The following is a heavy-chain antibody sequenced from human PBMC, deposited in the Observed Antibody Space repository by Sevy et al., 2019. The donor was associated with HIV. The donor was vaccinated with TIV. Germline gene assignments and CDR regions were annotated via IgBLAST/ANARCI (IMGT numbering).Heavy chain of an antibody. J-gene: IGHJ6*03. CDR2: ISSSGSYT. Sequence: GGSLRLSCAASGFTFSGYTMNWVRQAPGKGLEWVSSISSSGSYTYYADSMKGRFTISRDNAKNSLYLQMNSLRAEDTAVYYCAGGGYYYYMDVSGKGTTVTVSS. CDR1: GFTFSGYT. CDR3: AGGGYYYYMDV. V-gene: IGHV3-21*01. D-gene: IGHD3-16*01.